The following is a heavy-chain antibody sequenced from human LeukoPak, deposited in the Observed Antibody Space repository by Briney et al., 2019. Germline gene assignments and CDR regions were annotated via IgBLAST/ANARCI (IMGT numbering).Heavy chain of an antibody. V-gene: IGHV3-23*01. J-gene: IGHJ4*02. CDR1: GFTFSSYA. CDR3: AKDPWGSYYNSCFDY. CDR2: ISGSGGST. Sequence: GGSLRLSCAASGFTFSSYAMSWVRQAPGKGLEWVSAISGSGGSTYYADSVKGRFTISRDNSKNTLYLQMNSLRAEDTAVYYCAKDPWGSYYNSCFDYWGQGTLVTVSS. D-gene: IGHD3-10*01.